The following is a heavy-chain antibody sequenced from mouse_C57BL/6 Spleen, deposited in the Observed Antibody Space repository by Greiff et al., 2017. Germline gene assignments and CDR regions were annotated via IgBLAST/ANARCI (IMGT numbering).Heavy chain of an antibody. J-gene: IGHJ1*03. D-gene: IGHD1-1*01. V-gene: IGHV14-2*01. Sequence: EVQLQQSGAELVKPGASVKLSCTASGYTFTSYWMHWVKQRPGQGLEWIGRIHPNGGGTNYDQKFKGKATLTADTSSTTAYMQLSSLTSEDSAVYYCASSCPITTEGYLYFGGRGTAATVS. CDR3: ASSCPITTEGYLYFGG. CDR2: IHPNGGGT. CDR1: GYTFTSYW.